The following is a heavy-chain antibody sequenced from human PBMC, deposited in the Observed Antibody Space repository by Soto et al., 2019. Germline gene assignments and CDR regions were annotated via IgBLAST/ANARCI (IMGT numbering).Heavy chain of an antibody. V-gene: IGHV4-61*01. CDR2: ICDRGST. CDR3: ARAAYYCDSSGYLGNVCAIDY. J-gene: IGHJ4*02. CDR1: GGSVSSGNYY. Sequence: QVHLQQSGPGLVKPSETLSLTCTVSGGSVSSGNYYWSWIRPRPGKGRVWVGYICDRGSTNYNPSLKSRVTISVDTSKNQFSLKLSSVTAADTAVYYCARAAYYCDSSGYLGNVCAIDYWGRGTLVTVSS. D-gene: IGHD3-22*01.